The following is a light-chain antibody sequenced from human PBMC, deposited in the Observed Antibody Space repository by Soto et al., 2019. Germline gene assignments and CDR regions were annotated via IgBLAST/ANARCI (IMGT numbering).Light chain of an antibody. V-gene: IGKV1-39*01. CDR1: QSITTY. CDR2: AAS. Sequence: DIQMTQSPSSLSASVGDRVTITCRASQSITTYLNWYQHKPGNAPKLLLYAASILQTGVPSRFIGSGSGRDFTLTTSTLQPEDFWTYYCQQNYSTLPITFGQGTRLDIK. J-gene: IGKJ5*01. CDR3: QQNYSTLPIT.